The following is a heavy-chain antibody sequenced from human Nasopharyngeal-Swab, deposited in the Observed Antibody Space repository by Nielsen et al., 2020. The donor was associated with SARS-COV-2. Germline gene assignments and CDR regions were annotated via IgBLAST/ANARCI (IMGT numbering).Heavy chain of an antibody. CDR2: ISSSSSYI. D-gene: IGHD6-19*01. J-gene: IGHJ5*02. CDR3: AKEGIAVAAGSWFDP. V-gene: IGHV3-21*01. CDR1: GFTFSSYS. Sequence: GESLKISCAASGFTFSSYSMNWVRQAPGKGLEWVSSISSSSSYIYYADSVKGRFTISRDNAKNSLYLQMNSLRAEDTAVYYCAKEGIAVAAGSWFDPWGQGTLVTVSS.